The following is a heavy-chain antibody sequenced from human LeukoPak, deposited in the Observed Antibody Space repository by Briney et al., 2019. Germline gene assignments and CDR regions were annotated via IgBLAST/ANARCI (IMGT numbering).Heavy chain of an antibody. CDR3: ARSSRGQWELLGNWFDP. J-gene: IGHJ5*02. D-gene: IGHD1-26*01. CDR2: INPSGGST. V-gene: IGHV1-46*01. CDR1: GYTFTSYY. Sequence: ASVKVSCKASGYTFTSYYMHWVRQAPGQGLEWMGIINPSGGSTSYAQKFQGRVTITRNTSISTAYMELSSLRSEDTAVYYCARSSRGQWELLGNWFDPWGQGTLVTVSS.